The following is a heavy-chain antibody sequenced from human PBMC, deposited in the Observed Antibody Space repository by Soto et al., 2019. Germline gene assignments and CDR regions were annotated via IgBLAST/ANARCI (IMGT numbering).Heavy chain of an antibody. CDR2: ISYDGSNK. V-gene: IGHV3-30-3*01. D-gene: IGHD2-2*01. J-gene: IGHJ5*02. Sequence: QVQLVESGGGVVQPGRSLRLSCAASGFTFSSYAMHWVRQAPGKGLEWVAVISYDGSNKYYADSVKGRFTISRDNSKNTLYLQMNSLRAAGTAVYYCARELYQLLAVTWGQGTLVNVSS. CDR1: GFTFSSYA. CDR3: ARELYQLLAVT.